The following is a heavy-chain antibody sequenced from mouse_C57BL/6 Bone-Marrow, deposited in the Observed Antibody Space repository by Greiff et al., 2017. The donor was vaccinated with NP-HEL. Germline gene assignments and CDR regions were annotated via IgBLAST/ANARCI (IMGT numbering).Heavy chain of an antibody. CDR1: GCTVTSDG. CDR3: AREAAQAPWFAY. Sequence: QVQLQQSGSDLARPGVVGKVGGKVVGCTVTSDGRSWVRVVTGQGLEWIGEIYPRSGVTYYNEKFKGKATLTADKSSSTAYMELRSLTSEDSAVYFCAREAAQAPWFAYWGQGTLVTVSA. J-gene: IGHJ3*01. D-gene: IGHD3-2*02. V-gene: IGHV1-81*01. CDR2: IYPRSGVT.